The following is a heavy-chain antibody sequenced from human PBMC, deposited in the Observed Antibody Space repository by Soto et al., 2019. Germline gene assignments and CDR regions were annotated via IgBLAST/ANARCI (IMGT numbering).Heavy chain of an antibody. CDR1: GYTLTELS. J-gene: IGHJ3*02. D-gene: IGHD3-10*01. CDR3: ATGGSSPVSGPDAFDI. Sequence: ASVKVSCKVSGYTLTELSMHWVRQAPGKGLELMGGFDPEDGETIYAQKFQGRVTMTEDTSTDTAYMELSSLRSEDTAVYYCATGGSSPVSGPDAFDIWGQGTMVTVSS. CDR2: FDPEDGET. V-gene: IGHV1-24*01.